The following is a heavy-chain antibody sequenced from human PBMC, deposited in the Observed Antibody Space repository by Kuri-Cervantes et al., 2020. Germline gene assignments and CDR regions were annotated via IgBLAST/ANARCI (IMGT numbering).Heavy chain of an antibody. D-gene: IGHD6-13*01. CDR3: ARDSGSSWWGTFDP. V-gene: IGHV4-4*07. CDR2: IYTSGST. Sequence: SETLSLTCTVSGGSISSYYWNWIRQPAGKGLEWIGRIYTSGSTNYNPSLKSRVTMSVDTSKNQFSLKLSSVTAADTAVYYCARDSGSSWWGTFDPWGQGTLVTVSS. J-gene: IGHJ5*02. CDR1: GGSISSYY.